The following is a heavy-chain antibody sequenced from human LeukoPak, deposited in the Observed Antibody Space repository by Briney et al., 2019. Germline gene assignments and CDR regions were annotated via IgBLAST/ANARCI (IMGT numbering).Heavy chain of an antibody. V-gene: IGHV4-59*01. CDR1: GGSISTYY. J-gene: IGHJ2*01. CDR3: ARVGQGCFDL. Sequence: SETLSLTCTVSGGSISTYYWSWIRQPQGKGLEWLGYIDYSGSTNYNPSLKSRVTISVDTSKNQFSLRLSSVTAADTATYYCARVGQGCFDLWGRGTVVTVSS. CDR2: IDYSGST.